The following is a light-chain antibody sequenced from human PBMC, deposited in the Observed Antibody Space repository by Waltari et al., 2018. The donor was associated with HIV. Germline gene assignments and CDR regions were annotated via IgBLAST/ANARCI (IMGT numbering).Light chain of an antibody. V-gene: IGLV2-11*01. CDR2: DVT. CDR1: SSDVGGYNY. Sequence: QSALTQPRSVSVSPGQSVTISCTGTSSDVGGYNYVSWYQQNPGKAPKFIIYDVTKRPSGVPDRFSGSKSGNTASLTISGLQAEDEADYYCCSYAGNYPVLFGGGTKLTVL. CDR3: CSYAGNYPVL. J-gene: IGLJ3*02.